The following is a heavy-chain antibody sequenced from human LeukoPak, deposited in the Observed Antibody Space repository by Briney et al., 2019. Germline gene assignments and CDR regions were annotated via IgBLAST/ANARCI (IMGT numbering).Heavy chain of an antibody. J-gene: IGHJ6*03. Sequence: PSETLSLTCTVSGGSISSSSYYWGWIRQPPGKGLEWIGSIYYSGSTYYNPSLKSRVTISVDTSKNQFSLKLSSVTAVDTAVYYCARGVCGGDCYWAYYYYYYMDVWGKGTTVTVSS. CDR1: GGSISSSSYY. CDR2: IYYSGST. V-gene: IGHV4-39*07. CDR3: ARGVCGGDCYWAYYYYYYMDV. D-gene: IGHD2-21*02.